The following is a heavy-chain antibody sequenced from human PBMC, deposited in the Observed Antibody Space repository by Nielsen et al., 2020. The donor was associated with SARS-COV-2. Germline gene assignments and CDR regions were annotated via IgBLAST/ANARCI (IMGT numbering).Heavy chain of an antibody. CDR3: ALYSGRN. CDR2: IRSKAYGGTT. D-gene: IGHD5-12*01. V-gene: IGHV3-49*03. Sequence: GESLKISCSTSGFTFGDYGMSWFRQAPGKGLEWAAFIRSKAYGGTTEYAASVKGRFTISRDDSKSVVYLQMNSLKTEDTAVYYCALYSGRNWGQGTLVTVSS. J-gene: IGHJ4*02. CDR1: GFTFGDYG.